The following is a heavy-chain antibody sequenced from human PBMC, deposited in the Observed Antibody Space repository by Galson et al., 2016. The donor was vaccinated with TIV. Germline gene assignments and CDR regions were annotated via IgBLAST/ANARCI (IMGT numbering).Heavy chain of an antibody. CDR3: AHKRIGPFDF. V-gene: IGHV2-5*02. Sequence: PALVKPTQTLTLTCSFSGFSLSTREVGVGWIRQPPGKALEWLVLIYGDDDKRYSPSLKSRLTITKDTSKNQVVLTMTNMDPVDTATYYCAHKRIGPFDFWGQGTLVTVSS. CDR1: GFSLSTREVG. J-gene: IGHJ4*02. CDR2: IYGDDDK. D-gene: IGHD3-16*01.